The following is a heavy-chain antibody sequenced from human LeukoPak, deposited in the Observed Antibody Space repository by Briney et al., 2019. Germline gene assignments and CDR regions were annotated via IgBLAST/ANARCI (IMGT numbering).Heavy chain of an antibody. V-gene: IGHV1-18*01. Sequence: AASVKVSCKASGYTFTSYGISWVRPAPGQGLEWMGWISAYNGNTNYAQKLQGRVTMTTDTSTSTAYMELRSLRSDDTAVYYCARDGLLWFGELLYRSFGYWGQGTLVTVSS. CDR2: ISAYNGNT. CDR1: GYTFTSYG. J-gene: IGHJ4*02. CDR3: ARDGLLWFGELLYRSFGY. D-gene: IGHD3-10*01.